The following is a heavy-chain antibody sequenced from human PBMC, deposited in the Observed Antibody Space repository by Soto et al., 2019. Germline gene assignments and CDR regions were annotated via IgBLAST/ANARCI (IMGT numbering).Heavy chain of an antibody. Sequence: RGESLKISCKGSGYSFTSYWIGWVRQMPGKGLEWMGIIYPGDSDTRYSPSFQGQVTISADKSISTAYLQWSSLKASDTAMYYCARHQSNWNDVAYYYYYGMDVWGQGTTVTVSS. V-gene: IGHV5-51*01. J-gene: IGHJ6*02. D-gene: IGHD1-1*01. CDR2: IYPGDSDT. CDR3: ARHQSNWNDVAYYYYYGMDV. CDR1: GYSFTSYW.